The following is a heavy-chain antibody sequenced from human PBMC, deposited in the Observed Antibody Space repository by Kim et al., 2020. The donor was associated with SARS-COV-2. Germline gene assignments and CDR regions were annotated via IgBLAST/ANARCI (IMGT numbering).Heavy chain of an antibody. Sequence: SETLSLTCAVYGGSFSGYYWSWIRQPPGKGLEWIGEINHSGSTNYNPSLKSRVTISVDTSKNQFSLKLSSVTAADTAVYYCARKTNYYGSGSYYPKGYNWFDPWGQGTLVTVSS. CDR1: GGSFSGYY. CDR3: ARKTNYYGSGSYYPKGYNWFDP. CDR2: INHSGST. D-gene: IGHD3-10*01. V-gene: IGHV4-34*01. J-gene: IGHJ5*02.